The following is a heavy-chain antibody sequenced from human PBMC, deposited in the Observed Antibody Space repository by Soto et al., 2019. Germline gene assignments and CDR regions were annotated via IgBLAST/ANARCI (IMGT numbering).Heavy chain of an antibody. J-gene: IGHJ4*02. Sequence: QVQLVQSGAEVKKPGSSVKVSCKASGGTFSSYAISWVRQAPGQGREWMGGIIPIFGTANYAQKFQGRVTITADESTSKAYMEPSSLRSEDTAVYYCASPALDGHTLRAFDFWGQGTLVTVSS. V-gene: IGHV1-69*01. CDR1: GGTFSSYA. D-gene: IGHD4-17*01. CDR3: ASPALDGHTLRAFDF. CDR2: IIPIFGTA.